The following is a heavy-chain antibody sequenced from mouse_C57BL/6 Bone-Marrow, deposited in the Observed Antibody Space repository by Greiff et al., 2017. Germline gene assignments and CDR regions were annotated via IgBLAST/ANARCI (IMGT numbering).Heavy chain of an antibody. J-gene: IGHJ1*03. CDR2: IDPENGDT. D-gene: IGHD2-1*01. V-gene: IGHV14-4*01. CDR1: GFNIKDDY. Sequence: EVKLVESGAELVRPGASVKLSCTASGFNIKDDYMHWVKQRPEQGLEWIGWIDPENGDTEYASKFQGKATITADTSSNTAYLQLSSLTSEDTAVYYCTTGEYYGNYDWYFDVWGTGTTVTVSS. CDR3: TTGEYYGNYDWYFDV.